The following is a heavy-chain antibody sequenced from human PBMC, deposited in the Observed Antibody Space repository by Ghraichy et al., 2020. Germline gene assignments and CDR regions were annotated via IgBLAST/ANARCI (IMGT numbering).Heavy chain of an antibody. CDR3: ARENGYSSSWYRFDP. CDR2: ISAYNGNT. CDR1: GYTFTSYG. Sequence: ASVKVSCKASGYTFTSYGISWVRQAPGQGLEWMGWISAYNGNTNYAQKLQGRVTMTTDTSTSTAYMELRSLRSDDTAVYYCARENGYSSSWYRFDPWGQGTLVTVSS. D-gene: IGHD6-13*01. V-gene: IGHV1-18*01. J-gene: IGHJ5*02.